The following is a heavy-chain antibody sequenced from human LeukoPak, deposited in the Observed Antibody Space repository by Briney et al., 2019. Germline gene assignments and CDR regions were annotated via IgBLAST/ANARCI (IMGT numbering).Heavy chain of an antibody. Sequence: ASVKVSCTASGYTFTSYGISWVRQAPGQGLEWMGWISAYNGNTNYAQKLQGRVTMTTDTSTSTAYMELRSLRSDDTAVYYCAIAARRPGRLDYWGQGTLVTVSS. CDR3: AIAARRPGRLDY. J-gene: IGHJ4*02. D-gene: IGHD6-6*01. V-gene: IGHV1-18*01. CDR2: ISAYNGNT. CDR1: GYTFTSYG.